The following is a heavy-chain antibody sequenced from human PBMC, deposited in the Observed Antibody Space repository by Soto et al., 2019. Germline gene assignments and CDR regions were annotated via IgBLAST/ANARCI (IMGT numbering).Heavy chain of an antibody. D-gene: IGHD3-22*01. Sequence: PGASVKVSCKASGGTFSSYAISWVRQAPGQGLELMGGIIPIFGTANYAQKVQGRGTITADESTSTAYMELSSLRSEYTAVYYCVGAPKITMIVVVPGVFDYWGQGTLVTVSS. CDR3: VGAPKITMIVVVPGVFDY. CDR1: GGTFSSYA. V-gene: IGHV1-69*13. J-gene: IGHJ4*02. CDR2: IIPIFGTA.